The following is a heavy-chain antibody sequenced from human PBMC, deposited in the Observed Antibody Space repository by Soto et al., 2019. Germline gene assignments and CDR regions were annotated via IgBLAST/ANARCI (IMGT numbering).Heavy chain of an antibody. V-gene: IGHV4-39*01. CDR2: IYYSGST. J-gene: IGHJ5*02. CDR3: ARRPVYGDYRFDP. Sequence: QLQLQESGPGLVKPSETLSLTCTVSGGSISSSSYCWGWIRQPPGKGLEWIGSIYYSGSTYYNPSLKSRVTISVDTSKNQFSLKLSSVTAADTAVYYCARRPVYGDYRFDPWGQGTLVTVSS. CDR1: GGSISSSSYC. D-gene: IGHD4-17*01.